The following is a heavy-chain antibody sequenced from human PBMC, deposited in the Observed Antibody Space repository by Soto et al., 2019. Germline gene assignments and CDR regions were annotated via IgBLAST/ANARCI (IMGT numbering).Heavy chain of an antibody. CDR3: ARHTITMVRGVIEYYFDY. CDR2: IYHSGST. J-gene: IGHJ4*02. CDR1: SGSISSSNW. D-gene: IGHD3-10*01. V-gene: IGHV4-4*02. Sequence: QVQLQESGPGLVKPSGTLSLTCAVSSGSISSSNWWSWVRQPPGKGLEWIGEIYHSGSTNYNPSLKSRVTISVDKSKNQFSLKLSSVTAADTAVYYCARHTITMVRGVIEYYFDYWGQGTLVTVSS.